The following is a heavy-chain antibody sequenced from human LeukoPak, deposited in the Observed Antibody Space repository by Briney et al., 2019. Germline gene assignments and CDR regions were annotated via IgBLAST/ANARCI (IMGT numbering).Heavy chain of an antibody. CDR3: ATKLSGAATGTGYFKH. Sequence: PGGSLRLSCAASGFTVSSNYLSWVRQAPGKGLEWVSVIFSGGNTYYADSVKGRFTISRDNSQNTLYLQMNSLRAEDTAVYYCATKLSGAATGTGYFKHWGQGTLVTVSS. D-gene: IGHD6-13*01. V-gene: IGHV3-66*01. J-gene: IGHJ1*01. CDR2: IFSGGNT. CDR1: GFTVSSNY.